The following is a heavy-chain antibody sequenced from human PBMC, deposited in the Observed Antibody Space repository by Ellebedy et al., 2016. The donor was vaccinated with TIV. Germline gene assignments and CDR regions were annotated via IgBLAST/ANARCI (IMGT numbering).Heavy chain of an antibody. D-gene: IGHD2-2*02. V-gene: IGHV3-23*01. CDR1: GFTSSSYA. CDR3: AKGYMSPYDY. CDR2: ITGSGGGT. J-gene: IGHJ4*02. Sequence: GESLKISCAASGFTSSSYAMSWVRQAPGKGLEWVSDITGSGGGTYYADSVKGRFTITSDNSKNTFYLHMNSLRAEDTALYYCAKGYMSPYDYWGQGNLVTVSS.